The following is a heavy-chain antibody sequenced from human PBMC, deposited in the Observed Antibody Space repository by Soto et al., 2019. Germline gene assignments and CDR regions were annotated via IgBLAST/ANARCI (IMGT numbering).Heavy chain of an antibody. CDR2: INPSGGST. CDR3: AKDYYYDTSGHHGRQAPYYFDH. J-gene: IGHJ4*01. CDR1: GYTFTTYY. V-gene: IGHV1-46*01. D-gene: IGHD3-22*01. Sequence: ASVKVSCKASGYTFTTYYMHWVGQAPGQGLEWMGIINPSGGSTKYAQKLQGRVTMTRDTSTSTVYMELSSLRSEDTAVYYCAKDYYYDTSGHHGRQAPYYFDHWG.